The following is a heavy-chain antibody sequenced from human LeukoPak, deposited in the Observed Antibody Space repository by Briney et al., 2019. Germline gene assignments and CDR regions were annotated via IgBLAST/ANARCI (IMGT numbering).Heavy chain of an antibody. CDR2: IKEDGSKK. CDR3: ARDGDGRGEDFDY. CDR1: GFSFRNYW. V-gene: IGHV3-7*01. Sequence: QSGGSLILSCVAPGFSFRNYWMSWVRQAPGKVLEGVANIKEDGSKKNHLDSVKGRFTISRDNAKNFLYLLMNSLRVEDTALYYCARDGDGRGEDFDYWGQGILVTVSS. D-gene: IGHD4-17*01. J-gene: IGHJ4*02.